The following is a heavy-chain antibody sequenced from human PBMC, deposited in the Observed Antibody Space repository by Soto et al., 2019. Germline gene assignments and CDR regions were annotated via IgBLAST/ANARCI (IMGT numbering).Heavy chain of an antibody. CDR3: ARGLAAAGKGGMDV. D-gene: IGHD6-13*01. CDR1: GGSFSGYY. Sequence: PSETLSLTCAVYGGSFSGYYWSWIRQPPGKGLEWIGEINHSGSTNYNPSLKSRVTISVDTSKNQFSLKLSSVTAADTAVYYCARGLAAAGKGGMDVWGQGPKVTVYS. J-gene: IGHJ6*02. CDR2: INHSGST. V-gene: IGHV4-34*01.